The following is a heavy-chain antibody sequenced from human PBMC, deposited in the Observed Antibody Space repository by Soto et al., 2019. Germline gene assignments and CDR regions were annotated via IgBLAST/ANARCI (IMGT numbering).Heavy chain of an antibody. CDR3: VREANYYDSSGYWDDY. V-gene: IGHV4-61*01. CDR1: GGSVSGGSYY. Sequence: ETLSLTCTVSGGSVSGGSYYWSWIRQPPGKGLEWIGYIYSSGGSNYSPSLKSRVTISVDTSKNQFTLKLRSVTAAVSSVYYCVREANYYDSSGYWDDYWGQGTLVTV. D-gene: IGHD3-22*01. CDR2: IYSSGGS. J-gene: IGHJ4*02.